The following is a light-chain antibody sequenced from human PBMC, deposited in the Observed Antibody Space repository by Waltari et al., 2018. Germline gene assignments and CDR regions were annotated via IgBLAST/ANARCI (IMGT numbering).Light chain of an antibody. CDR2: QDD. V-gene: IGLV3-1*01. Sequence: SYEVIQPPSVSVSPGQTATISCSGDKLGDKYARWFQQKPGQSPVLVIYQDDRRPSGIPERFSGSNSGNTATLTISGTQAMDEADYYCQAWDSSTHWVFGGGTKLTVL. J-gene: IGLJ3*02. CDR3: QAWDSSTHWV. CDR1: KLGDKY.